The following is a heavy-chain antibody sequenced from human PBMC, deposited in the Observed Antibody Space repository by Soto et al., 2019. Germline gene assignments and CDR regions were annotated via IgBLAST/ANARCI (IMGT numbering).Heavy chain of an antibody. Sequence: QVQLVESGGGVVQPGRSLRLSCAASGFTFSSYGMHWVRQAPGKGLEWVAVIWYDGSNKYYADSVKGRFTISRDNSKNTLYLQMNSLRAEDTAVYYCARKKLGHYYYGMDVWGQGTTVTVSS. D-gene: IGHD6-6*01. CDR1: GFTFSSYG. J-gene: IGHJ6*02. CDR3: ARKKLGHYYYGMDV. V-gene: IGHV3-33*01. CDR2: IWYDGSNK.